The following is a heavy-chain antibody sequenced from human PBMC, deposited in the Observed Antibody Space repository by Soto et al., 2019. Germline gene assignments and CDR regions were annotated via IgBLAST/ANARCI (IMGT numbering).Heavy chain of an antibody. CDR1: SVSLSGYY. Sequence: SQLLSLTCPIYSVSLSGYYWSRIRQPAGKGLGWIGEISKSGNTNYSPSLKSRVSISIDTSKKQLSLNLASVSAADTGVYYCARGRKVSGSSQTRPDFWGQGTLVTVSS. CDR3: ARGRKVSGSSQTRPDF. D-gene: IGHD6-6*01. V-gene: IGHV4-34*01. CDR2: ISKSGNT. J-gene: IGHJ4*02.